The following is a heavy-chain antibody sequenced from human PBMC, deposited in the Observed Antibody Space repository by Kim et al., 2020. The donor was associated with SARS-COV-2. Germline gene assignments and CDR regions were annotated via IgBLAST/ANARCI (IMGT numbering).Heavy chain of an antibody. CDR1: GGSISSSSYY. V-gene: IGHV4-39*01. CDR2: IYYSGST. D-gene: IGHD1-26*01. Sequence: SETLSLTCTVSGGSISSSSYYWGWIRQPPGKGLEWIGSIYYSGSTYYNPSLKSRVTISVDTSKNQFSLKLSSVTAADTAVYYCASLNSGSCVNWGQGTLVTVSS. CDR3: ASLNSGSCVN. J-gene: IGHJ4*02.